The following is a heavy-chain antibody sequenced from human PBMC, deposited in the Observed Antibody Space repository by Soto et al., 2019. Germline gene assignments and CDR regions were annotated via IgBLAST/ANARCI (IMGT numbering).Heavy chain of an antibody. V-gene: IGHV5-10-1*01. CDR1: GYSFTSYW. Sequence: GESLKISCNGSGYSFTSYWISWVRQMPWKGLEWMGRIDPSDSYTNYSPSFQGHVTISADKSISTAYLQWGSLKASDTAMYYCAMAYYDFWSGYYTAPDAFDIWGQGTMVTVSS. J-gene: IGHJ3*02. CDR2: IDPSDSYT. D-gene: IGHD3-3*01. CDR3: AMAYYDFWSGYYTAPDAFDI.